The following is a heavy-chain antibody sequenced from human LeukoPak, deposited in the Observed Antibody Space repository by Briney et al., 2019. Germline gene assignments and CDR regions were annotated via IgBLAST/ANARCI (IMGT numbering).Heavy chain of an antibody. J-gene: IGHJ6*03. Sequence: GGSLRLSCAASGFTFSSYAMSWVRQAPGKGLEWVSAISGSGGSTYYADSVKGRFTISRDNSKNTLYLQMNSLRAEDTAVYYCAKVGPYDFLFHYYYYMDVWGKGTTVTVSS. CDR3: AKVGPYDFLFHYYYYMDV. D-gene: IGHD3-3*01. CDR2: ISGSGGST. CDR1: GFTFSSYA. V-gene: IGHV3-23*01.